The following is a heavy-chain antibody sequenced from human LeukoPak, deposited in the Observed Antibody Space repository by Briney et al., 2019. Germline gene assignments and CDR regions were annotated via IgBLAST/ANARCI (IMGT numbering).Heavy chain of an antibody. CDR3: TKRGDDGDYPYYFDY. J-gene: IGHJ4*02. CDR2: ISSDASDK. CDR1: GFTFSTYG. Sequence: PGGSLRLSCTASGFTFSTYGMHWVRQAPGKGLEWVAVISSDASDKYYADSVKGRFTISRDNSKNTLYLQMNSLRAEDTAVYYCTKRGDDGDYPYYFDYWGQGTLVTVSS. D-gene: IGHD4-17*01. V-gene: IGHV3-30*03.